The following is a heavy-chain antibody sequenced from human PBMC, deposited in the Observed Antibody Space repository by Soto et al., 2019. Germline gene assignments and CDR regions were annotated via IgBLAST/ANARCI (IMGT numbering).Heavy chain of an antibody. CDR1: GFSLTTSGVA. Sequence: QITLTESGPTLVTPTQTLTLTCSFSGFSLTTSGVAVGWFRQPPGKAPEWLALFYWNDDKRYSPSLRSRLTVTGDSSKNQVVLTLANVDPVDSGTYYCAHRPTSTDDFSFAYWGQGTLVTVSS. V-gene: IGHV2-5*01. CDR2: FYWNDDK. CDR3: AHRPTSTDDFSFAY. D-gene: IGHD2-21*02. J-gene: IGHJ4*02.